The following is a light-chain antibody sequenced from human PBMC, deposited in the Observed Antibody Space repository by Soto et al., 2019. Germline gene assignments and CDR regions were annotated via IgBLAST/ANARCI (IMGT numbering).Light chain of an antibody. CDR2: AAS. V-gene: IGKV1-27*01. CDR3: QKYSSVPV. CDR1: QGINNY. J-gene: IGKJ3*01. Sequence: DIPMTQSPSFLSASVGDRVTITCRASQGINNYVAWYQQKPGKPPKLLIYAASTLQSGVPSRFSGSGSGTDFTLTINSRQPEDVATYACQKYSSVPVFGPGTKVDIK.